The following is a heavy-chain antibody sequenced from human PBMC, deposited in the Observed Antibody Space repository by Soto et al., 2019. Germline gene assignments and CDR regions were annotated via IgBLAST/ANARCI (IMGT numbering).Heavy chain of an antibody. CDR3: ATEPGPYYYDY. V-gene: IGHV1-69*06. CDR1: GGTFSSYA. J-gene: IGHJ4*02. D-gene: IGHD7-27*01. Sequence: ASVKVFCKASGGTFSSYAISWVRQAPGQGLEWMGGIIPIFGTANYAQKFQGRVTITADKSTSTAYMELSSLRSEDTAVSYCATEPGPYYYDYSGQGTLVTVSS. CDR2: IIPIFGTA.